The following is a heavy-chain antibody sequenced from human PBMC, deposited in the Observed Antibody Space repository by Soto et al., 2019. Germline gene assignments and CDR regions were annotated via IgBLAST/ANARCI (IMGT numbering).Heavy chain of an antibody. CDR3: ARGDCVGGTCSALAGSFVYYMDV. CDR2: INSDGSVS. D-gene: IGHD2-15*01. CDR1: GFTFSNYW. V-gene: IGHV3-74*02. J-gene: IGHJ6*03. Sequence: EVQLVESGGGLVQPGGSLRLSCAASGFTFSNYWMYWVRQAPGKGLEWVSRINSDGSVSSHADSVRGRLTISRDNVKNTLYLHMDRLRAEDTAVYFCARGDCVGGTCSALAGSFVYYMDVWGKGTTVTIFS.